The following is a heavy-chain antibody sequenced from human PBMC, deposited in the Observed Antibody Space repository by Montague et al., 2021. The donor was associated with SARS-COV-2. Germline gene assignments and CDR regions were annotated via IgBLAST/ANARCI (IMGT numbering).Heavy chain of an antibody. J-gene: IGHJ5*02. V-gene: IGHV3-74*01. CDR3: IRDMVGPFDH. Sequence: SLRLSCAASGFSVSREWMHWVRQAPGKGLAWVSRISRDGSRTDYAESARGRFIIYRDNAENTLYLQMNNLRVEDTAAYYCIRDMVGPFDHWGLGTLVTVSS. CDR1: GFSVSREW. D-gene: IGHD3-10*02. CDR2: ISRDGSRT.